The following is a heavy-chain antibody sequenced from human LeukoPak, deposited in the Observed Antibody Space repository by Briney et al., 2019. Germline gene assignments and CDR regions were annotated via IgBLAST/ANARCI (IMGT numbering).Heavy chain of an antibody. CDR3: TRAPCDGSTSCYLTP. D-gene: IGHD2-2*01. CDR2: IRSKAYGGTT. J-gene: IGHJ5*02. Sequence: GGSLRLSCTASGFTFGDYAMSWVRQAPGKGLEWVGFIRSKAYGGTTEYAASVKGRFTISRDDSKSIDYLQMNSLKTEDTAVYYCTRAPCDGSTSCYLTPWGQGTLVTVSS. CDR1: GFTFGDYA. V-gene: IGHV3-49*04.